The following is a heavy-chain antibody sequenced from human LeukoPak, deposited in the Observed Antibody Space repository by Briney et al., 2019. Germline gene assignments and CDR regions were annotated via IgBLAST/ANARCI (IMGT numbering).Heavy chain of an antibody. CDR3: AKDGYCSGGSCYSVDASDI. CDR2: ISGSGGST. V-gene: IGHV3-23*01. D-gene: IGHD2-15*01. J-gene: IGHJ3*02. CDR1: GFTFSSYA. Sequence: HAGGSLRLSCAASGFTFSSYAMSWVRQAPGKGLEWVSAISGSGGSTYYADSVKGRFTISRDNSKNTLYLQINSLRAEDTAVYYCAKDGYCSGGSCYSVDASDIWGQGTMVTVSS.